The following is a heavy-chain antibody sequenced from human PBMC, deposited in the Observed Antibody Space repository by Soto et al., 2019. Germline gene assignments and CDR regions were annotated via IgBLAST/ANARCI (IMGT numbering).Heavy chain of an antibody. Sequence: PGGSLRLSCAASGFTFSSYWMSWVRQAPGKGLEWVANIKQDGSEKYYVDSVKGRFTISRDNAKNSLYLQMNSLRAEDTAVYYCARLDWGSLYAFDIWGQGTMVTVSS. V-gene: IGHV3-7*03. D-gene: IGHD3-9*01. CDR3: ARLDWGSLYAFDI. CDR1: GFTFSSYW. CDR2: IKQDGSEK. J-gene: IGHJ3*02.